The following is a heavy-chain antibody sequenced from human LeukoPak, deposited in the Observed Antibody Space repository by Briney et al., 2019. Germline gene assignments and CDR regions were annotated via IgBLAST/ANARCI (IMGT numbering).Heavy chain of an antibody. V-gene: IGHV1-46*01. CDR1: GYTFTSYY. D-gene: IGHD4-17*01. Sequence: ASVKVSCKASGYTFTSYYMHWVRQAPGQGLEWMGIINPSGGSTSYAQKFQGRVTMTRDTSTSTVYMELSSLRSEDTAVYYCARESNPQYGDNWFDPWGQGTLVTVSS. J-gene: IGHJ5*02. CDR2: INPSGGST. CDR3: ARESNPQYGDNWFDP.